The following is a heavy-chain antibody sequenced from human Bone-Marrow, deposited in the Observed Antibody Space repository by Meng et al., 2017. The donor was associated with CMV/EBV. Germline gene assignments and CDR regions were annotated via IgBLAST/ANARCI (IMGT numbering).Heavy chain of an antibody. D-gene: IGHD1-26*01. J-gene: IGHJ4*02. CDR1: GDSISSSIYY. CDR2: IHYSGTT. Sequence: SETLSLTCTVSGDSISSSIYYWGWIRQPPGKGLEWIASIHYSGTTYYNPSLKSRVTISVDTSKNQFSLKLSSVTAADTAVYYCARDRWGSGSYGEGEFDYWGQGTLVTVSS. CDR3: ARDRWGSGSYGEGEFDY. V-gene: IGHV4-39*07.